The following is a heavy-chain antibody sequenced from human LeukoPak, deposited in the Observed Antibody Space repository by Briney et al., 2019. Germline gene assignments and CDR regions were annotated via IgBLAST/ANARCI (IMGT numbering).Heavy chain of an antibody. D-gene: IGHD6-6*01. CDR1: GFTFSSYG. J-gene: IGHJ4*02. Sequence: GGSLRLSYAASGFTFSSYGMHWVRQAPGKGLEWVAVISYDGSNKYYADSVKGRFTISRDNSKNTLYLQMNSLRAEDTAVYYCAKDLDEYSSSSYFDYWGQGTLVTVSS. V-gene: IGHV3-30*18. CDR3: AKDLDEYSSSSYFDY. CDR2: ISYDGSNK.